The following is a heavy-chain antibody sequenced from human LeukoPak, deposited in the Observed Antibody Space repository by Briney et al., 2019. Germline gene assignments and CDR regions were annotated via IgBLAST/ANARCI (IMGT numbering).Heavy chain of an antibody. CDR3: ARESSGWYMRYFDL. V-gene: IGHV3-53*01. CDR2: MYAGGNT. J-gene: IGHJ2*01. Sequence: GGSLRLSCAASEFTVSSNYMSWVRQAPGKGLEWVSTMYAGGNTDSADSVKGRFTISRDNSKNTLYLQMNSLRAEDTAVYYCARESSGWYMRYFDLWGRGTLVTVSS. CDR1: EFTVSSNY. D-gene: IGHD6-19*01.